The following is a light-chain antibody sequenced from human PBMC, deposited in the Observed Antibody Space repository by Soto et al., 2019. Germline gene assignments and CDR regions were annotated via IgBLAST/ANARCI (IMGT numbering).Light chain of an antibody. J-gene: IGKJ1*01. V-gene: IGKV1-39*01. CDR1: QSISSY. Sequence: DIQMTQSPSSLSASVGDRVTITCRASQSISSYLNWYQQKPGKAPKLLIYAASSLQSGVPSRFSGSGSGTDFTLTISSLQPEDFATDYCQQRYSTPRWTFGQGTKVDIK. CDR3: QQRYSTPRWT. CDR2: AAS.